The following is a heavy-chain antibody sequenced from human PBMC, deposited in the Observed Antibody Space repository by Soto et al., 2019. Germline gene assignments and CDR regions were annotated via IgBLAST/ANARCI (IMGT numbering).Heavy chain of an antibody. Sequence: PSETLSLTCTVSGGSIRSYYWSWIRQPPGKGLEWIGYIYHSGSTYYNPSLKSRVTISVDRSKNQFSLKLSSVTAADTAVYYCASSNIAAAGFYYYGMHVWGRGTTVTVSS. D-gene: IGHD6-13*01. V-gene: IGHV4-59*01. CDR2: IYHSGST. CDR1: GGSIRSYY. J-gene: IGHJ6*02. CDR3: ASSNIAAAGFYYYGMHV.